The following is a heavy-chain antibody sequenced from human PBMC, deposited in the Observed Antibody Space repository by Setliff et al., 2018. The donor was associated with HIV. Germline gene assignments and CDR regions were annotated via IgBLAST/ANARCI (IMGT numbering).Heavy chain of an antibody. J-gene: IGHJ2*01. Sequence: GASVKVSCKASGYTLSHYGINWVRQAPGQGLELMGWISAYNGDTSYGQNFQGRVTMTTDTSTSTAFMELRSLRSDDTAVYYCARGGYSSGHRWYFELWGRGTLVTVSS. CDR3: ARGGYSSGHRWYFEL. CDR1: GYTLSHYG. D-gene: IGHD6-19*01. CDR2: ISAYNGDT. V-gene: IGHV1-18*01.